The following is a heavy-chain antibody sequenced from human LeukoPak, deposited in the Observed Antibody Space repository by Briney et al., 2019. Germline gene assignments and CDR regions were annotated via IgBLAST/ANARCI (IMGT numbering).Heavy chain of an antibody. Sequence: GGSLRLSCAVSGFTFSHYSMTWVRQAPGKGLEWVSSISTSSSYIYYADSVKGRFTISRDNAKNSLYLQMNSLRAEDTAVYYCARDRGNQRGYYYYYMDVWGKGTTVTVSS. CDR2: ISTSSSYI. V-gene: IGHV3-21*01. CDR3: ARDRGNQRGYYYYYMDV. CDR1: GFTFSHYS. J-gene: IGHJ6*03. D-gene: IGHD1-14*01.